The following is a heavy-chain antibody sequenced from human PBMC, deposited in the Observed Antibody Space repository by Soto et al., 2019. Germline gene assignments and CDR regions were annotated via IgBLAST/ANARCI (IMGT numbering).Heavy chain of an antibody. CDR3: SREGHSGNYIPAF. D-gene: IGHD1-26*01. V-gene: IGHV3-30*03. Sequence: PGGSLRLSCEASGFTFTNYGIHWVRQAPGKGLEWVAVISYDGTNKYYADSVKGRFTISRDNSKNTVYLQMNSLRVEDTALYYCSREGHSGNYIPAFWGKGTRVTVS. CDR2: ISYDGTNK. CDR1: GFTFTNYG. J-gene: IGHJ4*02.